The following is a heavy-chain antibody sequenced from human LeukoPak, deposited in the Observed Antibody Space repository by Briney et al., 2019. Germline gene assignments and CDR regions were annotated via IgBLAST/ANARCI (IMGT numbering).Heavy chain of an antibody. J-gene: IGHJ5*02. Sequence: GASVKVSCKTSGYTFSVYHIHWMRQAPGQGLEWIGWIDPYSGGTHFAEKFQGRVTLTRDTSITTLYMELTNLKSDDTSIYFCARDVVAVDSIWFDPWGQGTLVTVSS. CDR1: GYTFSVYH. V-gene: IGHV1-2*02. CDR2: IDPYSGGT. CDR3: ARDVVAVDSIWFDP. D-gene: IGHD3-3*02.